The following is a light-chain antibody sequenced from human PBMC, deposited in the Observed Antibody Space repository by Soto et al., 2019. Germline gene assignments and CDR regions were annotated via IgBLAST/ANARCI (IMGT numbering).Light chain of an antibody. CDR2: DAS. J-gene: IGKJ2*01. CDR3: QQYTNYPSS. CDR1: QSVTNW. V-gene: IGKV1-5*01. Sequence: DIQMTQSPSTLSASVGDRVTITCRASQSVTNWLAWYQQKPGKAPNLLIYDASRLQSGIPSRFSGSGSGTEFTLTISSLQPDDFATYYCQQYTNYPSSFGQRTKLEIK.